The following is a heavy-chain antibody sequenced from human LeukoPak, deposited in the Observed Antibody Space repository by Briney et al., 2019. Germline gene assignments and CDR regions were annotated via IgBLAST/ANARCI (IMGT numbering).Heavy chain of an antibody. CDR2: IYHSGST. Sequence: PSETLSLTCAVSGYSISSGYYWGWIRQPPGKGLEWIGSIYHSGSTYYNPSLKSRVTISVDTSKNQFSLKLSSVTAGDTAVYYCARGLTYYDFWSGHHPGSYYMDVWGKGTTVTVSS. D-gene: IGHD3-3*01. CDR1: GYSISSGYY. V-gene: IGHV4-38-2*01. J-gene: IGHJ6*03. CDR3: ARGLTYYDFWSGHHPGSYYMDV.